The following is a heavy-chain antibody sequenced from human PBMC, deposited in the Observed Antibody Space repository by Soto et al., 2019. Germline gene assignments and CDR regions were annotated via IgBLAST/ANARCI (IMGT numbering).Heavy chain of an antibody. V-gene: IGHV3-9*01. CDR1: GFTFDDYA. CDR2: ISWNSGSI. D-gene: IGHD4-17*01. J-gene: IGHJ6*02. CDR3: ARNRMTTVTTPMDV. Sequence: GGSLRLSCAASGFTFDDYAMHWVRQAPGKGLEWVSGISWNSGSIGYADSVKGRFTISRDNAKNSLYLQMNSLRAEDTAVYYCARNRMTTVTTPMDVWGQGTTVTVSS.